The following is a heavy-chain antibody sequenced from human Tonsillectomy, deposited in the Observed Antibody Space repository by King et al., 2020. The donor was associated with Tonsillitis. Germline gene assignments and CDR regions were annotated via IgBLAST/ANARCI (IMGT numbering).Heavy chain of an antibody. D-gene: IGHD1-26*01. V-gene: IGHV4-59*01. CDR3: AREGGTMAAWGSWFDP. CDR2: ISYSGIT. Sequence: QLQESGPGLVKPSETLSLTCTVSGDSISSDYWSWIRQPPGKGLEWIGYISYSGITNYNPSLKSRVTISVDTSKNQFSLRLTSVTAADTAMYYCAREGGTMAAWGSWFDPWGQGTLVTVSS. CDR1: GDSISSDY. J-gene: IGHJ5*02.